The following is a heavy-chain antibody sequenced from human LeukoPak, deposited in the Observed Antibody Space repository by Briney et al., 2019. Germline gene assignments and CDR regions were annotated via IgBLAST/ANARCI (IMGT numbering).Heavy chain of an antibody. J-gene: IGHJ4*02. Sequence: ASVKVSCKASGYTFTSYGISWVRQAPGQGLEWMGWNIAYNGNTNYAQKLQGRVTMATNTSTSTAHMKLRSLRSDDTAVYYCARDILGRWLQLQHFDYWGQGTLVTVSS. CDR1: GYTFTSYG. V-gene: IGHV1-18*01. D-gene: IGHD5-24*01. CDR2: NIAYNGNT. CDR3: ARDILGRWLQLQHFDY.